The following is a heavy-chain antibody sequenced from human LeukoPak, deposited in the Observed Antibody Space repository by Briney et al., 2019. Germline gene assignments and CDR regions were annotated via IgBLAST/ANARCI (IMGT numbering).Heavy chain of an antibody. CDR1: GFTFSSYA. Sequence: GGSLRLSCAASGFTFSSYAMNWVRQAPGKGLEWVSGINGSGGSTYYAGSVKGRFTISRDNSKNTLYLQMNSLRAEDTAVYYCAKPARTEYTDYLGQGTLVTVSS. CDR3: AKPARTEYTDY. J-gene: IGHJ4*02. CDR2: INGSGGST. D-gene: IGHD1-14*01. V-gene: IGHV3-23*01.